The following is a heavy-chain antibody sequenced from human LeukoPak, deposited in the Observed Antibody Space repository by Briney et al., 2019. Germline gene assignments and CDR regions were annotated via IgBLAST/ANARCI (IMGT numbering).Heavy chain of an antibody. D-gene: IGHD2-21*02. CDR1: GSRFNNYW. J-gene: IGHJ4*02. V-gene: IGHV5-51*01. CDR2: IYPGDYET. Sequence: GASLKISCEGSGSRFNNYWIGWVRPMPGKGLGWMGIIYPGDYETRYSPSFQGLVTISVDKSISTAYLQWSSLKASDTAMYYCAIPPGYCGNDCSFDHWGQGTLVTVSS. CDR3: AIPPGYCGNDCSFDH.